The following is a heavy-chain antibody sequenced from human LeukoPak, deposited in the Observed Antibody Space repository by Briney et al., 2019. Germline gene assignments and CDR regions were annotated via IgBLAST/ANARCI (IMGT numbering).Heavy chain of an antibody. D-gene: IGHD3-16*01. J-gene: IGHJ4*02. V-gene: IGHV1-46*01. CDR2: IYPSSGST. CDR1: GYSFTNYY. CDR3: ARSPGSFVFWDY. Sequence: ASVKVSCKASGYSFTNYYIHWVRQAPGQGLEWMGIIYPSSGSTNYAQKFQGRVTMTRDTSTSTVYMELSSLRSEDTAVYYCARSPGSFVFWDYWGQGTLVTVSS.